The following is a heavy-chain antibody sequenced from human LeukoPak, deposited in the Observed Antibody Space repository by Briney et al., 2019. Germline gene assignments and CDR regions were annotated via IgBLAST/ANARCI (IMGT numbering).Heavy chain of an antibody. Sequence: GGSLRLSCAASGFTFNNYAMIWVRQAPGKGLECASSISGGGETPYYADSAKGRFTIYRDNSQNPLYLQMNSLRAEDTAVYYCARDYADYVRYFFFDYWGQGTLVTVSS. CDR1: GFTFNNYA. V-gene: IGHV3-23*01. D-gene: IGHD4-17*01. CDR3: ARDYADYVRYFFFDY. J-gene: IGHJ4*02. CDR2: ISGGGETP.